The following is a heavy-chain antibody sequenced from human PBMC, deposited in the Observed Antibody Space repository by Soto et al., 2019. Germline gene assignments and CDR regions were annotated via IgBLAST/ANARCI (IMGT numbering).Heavy chain of an antibody. J-gene: IGHJ6*03. Sequence: EVQLEESGGGLVQPGGSLRLSCVASGFIFSSNWVHWVRQAPGKGLVWVARINSEGSSTTYADSVKGRFTISRDNAKNTLFLQMNSLRAEDTAVYYCARSLPYYYYYYYMDVWGKGTTVTVSS. CDR1: GFIFSSNW. V-gene: IGHV3-74*01. CDR3: ARSLPYYYYYYYMDV. CDR2: INSEGSST.